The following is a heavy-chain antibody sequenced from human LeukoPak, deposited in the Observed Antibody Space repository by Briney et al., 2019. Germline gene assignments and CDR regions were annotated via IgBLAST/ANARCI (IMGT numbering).Heavy chain of an antibody. D-gene: IGHD6-19*01. V-gene: IGHV3-48*03. CDR2: ISSSGSTI. Sequence: GGSLRLSCAASGFTFGSYEMDWVRQAPGKGLEWVSYISSSGSTIYYADSVKGRFTVSRDNAKNSLYLQMNSLRAEDTAVYYCARVPFSSGSYLDYWGQGTLVTVSS. J-gene: IGHJ4*02. CDR1: GFTFGSYE. CDR3: ARVPFSSGSYLDY.